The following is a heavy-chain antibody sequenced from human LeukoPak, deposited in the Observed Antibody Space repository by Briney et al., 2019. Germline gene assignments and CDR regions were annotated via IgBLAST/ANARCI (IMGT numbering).Heavy chain of an antibody. D-gene: IGHD3-3*01. CDR1: GFTFNSYS. CDR2: VSGSAYSK. V-gene: IGHV3-23*01. Sequence: PGGSLRLSCAASGFTFNSYSMGWVRQAPGQGLEWVSAVSGSAYSKYYADSVKGRFTISRDNSKNTLYLQMNSLRAEDTAVYFCAKWMVRNDFWSGAFDISGQGTMVTVSS. CDR3: AKWMVRNDFWSGAFDI. J-gene: IGHJ3*02.